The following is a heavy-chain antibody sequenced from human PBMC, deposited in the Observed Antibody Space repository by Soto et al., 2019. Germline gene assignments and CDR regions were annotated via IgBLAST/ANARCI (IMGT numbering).Heavy chain of an antibody. J-gene: IGHJ4*02. CDR2: INTDGSDT. V-gene: IGHV3-74*01. CDR1: GFTFSSDW. CDR3: TRDRPGPQHYFDY. Sequence: EVQLVESGGGLAQPGGSLRLSCAASGFTFSSDWMHRVRQAPGKGLVWVSRINTDGSDTSYADSVKGRFTISRDNAKNMLYLQMNSLRAEDTAVYYSTRDRPGPQHYFDYRGQGNMVTVSS. D-gene: IGHD6-6*01.